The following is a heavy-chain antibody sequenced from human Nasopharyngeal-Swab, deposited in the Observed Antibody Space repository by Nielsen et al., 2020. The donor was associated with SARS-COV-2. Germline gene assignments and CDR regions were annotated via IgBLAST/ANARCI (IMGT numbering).Heavy chain of an antibody. Sequence: GGSLRLSCAASGFIFSNYAISWVRQAPGKGLEWVAVISYDGSNKYYADSVKGRFTISRDNSKNTLYLQMNSLRAEDTAVYYCAKTEWELLLFIDYWGQGTLVTVSS. CDR3: AKTEWELLLFIDY. J-gene: IGHJ4*02. CDR1: GFIFSNYA. V-gene: IGHV3-30-3*02. CDR2: ISYDGSNK. D-gene: IGHD1-26*01.